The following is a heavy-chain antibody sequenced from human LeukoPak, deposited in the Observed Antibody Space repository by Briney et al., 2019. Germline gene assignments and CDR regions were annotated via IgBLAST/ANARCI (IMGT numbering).Heavy chain of an antibody. CDR1: GGTFSSYA. CDR3: ASSTETNYYYYYSMDV. CDR2: IIPILGIA. J-gene: IGHJ6*02. V-gene: IGHV1-69*04. Sequence: ASVKVSCKASGGTFSSYAISWVRQAPGQGLEWMGRIIPILGIANYAQKFQGRVTITADKSTSTAYMELSSLRSEDTAVYYCASSTETNYYYYYSMDVWGQGTTVTVSS. D-gene: IGHD1-14*01.